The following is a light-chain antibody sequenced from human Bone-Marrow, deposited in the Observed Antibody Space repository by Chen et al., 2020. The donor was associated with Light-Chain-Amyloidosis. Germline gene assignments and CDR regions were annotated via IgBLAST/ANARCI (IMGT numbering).Light chain of an antibody. J-gene: IGLJ1*01. CDR2: EVS. CDR3: SSYTSSSTYV. Sequence: QSALTHPASVSGSPGQSITISCTGTSSDVGGYNYVSWYQQHPGKAPKLMIYEVSNRPSGVSNRFSGSKSGNTASLIISGLQAEDEADYYCSSYTSSSTYVFGTGTKVTVL. CDR1: SSDVGGYNY. V-gene: IGLV2-14*01.